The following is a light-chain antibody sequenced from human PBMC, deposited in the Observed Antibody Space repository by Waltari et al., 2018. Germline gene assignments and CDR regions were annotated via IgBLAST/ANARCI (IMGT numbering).Light chain of an antibody. V-gene: IGLV2-23*01. Sequence: QSALTQPASVSGSPGQSITISCTGTSSAVGSTYRASWYQQHPGKGPKILIYEGTQRLSGVSDRFSGSKSGNTASLTLSGLQPEDEADYYCCAHAGGGTHYAFGTGTKVTVL. CDR3: CAHAGGGTHYA. J-gene: IGLJ1*01. CDR1: SSAVGSTYR. CDR2: EGT.